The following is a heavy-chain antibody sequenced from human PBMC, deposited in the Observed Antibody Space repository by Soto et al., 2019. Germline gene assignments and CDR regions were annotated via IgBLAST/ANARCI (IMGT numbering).Heavy chain of an antibody. CDR1: GGIFTNYT. V-gene: IGHV1-69*02. CDR3: AKAPTASAPFDY. J-gene: IGHJ4*02. CDR2: IIPVLNVA. D-gene: IGHD2-21*02. Sequence: QVQLVQSGAEMKRPGCSVKVSCETSGGIFTNYTFNWVRQAPGQGLEWMGWIIPVLNVANYAQTFQGRVTITADKSTSTAYLELTSLRSEDTAIYFCAKAPTASAPFDYWGQGTLVTVSS.